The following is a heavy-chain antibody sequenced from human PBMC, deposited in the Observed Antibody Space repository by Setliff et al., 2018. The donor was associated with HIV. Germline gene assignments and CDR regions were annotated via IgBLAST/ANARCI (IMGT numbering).Heavy chain of an antibody. V-gene: IGHV4-61*02. CDR2: IYTSGTT. CDR3: ARCSYDSSGYYYYYFDY. Sequence: SETLSLTCTVSGGSITGGSYYWSWIRQPAGKGLEWIGRIYTSGTTSYNPSLKSRVSISVDTSKNQFSLNLSSVTAADTAVYYGARCSYDSSGYYYYYFDYWGQGTLVTVSS. D-gene: IGHD3-22*01. J-gene: IGHJ4*02. CDR1: GGSITGGSYY.